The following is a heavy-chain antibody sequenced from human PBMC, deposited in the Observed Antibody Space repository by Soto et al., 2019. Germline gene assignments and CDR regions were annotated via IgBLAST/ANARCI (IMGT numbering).Heavy chain of an antibody. Sequence: QVQLQQWGAGLLKPSETLSLTCAVYGGSFSGYYWSWIRQPPGKGLEWIGKINHSGSTNYNPSLKSRVTISLDTSKNQFSLKLSSVTAADTAVYYCAGGTVVVVAATLGFGFDYWGQGNLVTVSS. CDR2: INHSGST. CDR3: AGGTVVVVAATLGFGFDY. D-gene: IGHD2-15*01. CDR1: GGSFSGYY. V-gene: IGHV4-34*01. J-gene: IGHJ4*02.